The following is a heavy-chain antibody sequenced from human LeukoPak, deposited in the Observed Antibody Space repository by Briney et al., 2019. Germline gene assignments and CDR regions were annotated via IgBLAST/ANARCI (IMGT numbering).Heavy chain of an antibody. D-gene: IGHD3-22*01. J-gene: IGHJ4*02. V-gene: IGHV3-33*06. CDR2: IWYDGSNK. CDR3: AKASYYDSSGSYSFDY. Sequence: GGSLRLSCAVSGFTFSSYGMHWVRQAPGKGLEWVAVIWYDGSNKYYADSVKGRFTISRDNSKNTLYLQMNSLRAEDTAVYYCAKASYYDSSGSYSFDYWGQGTLVTVSS. CDR1: GFTFSSYG.